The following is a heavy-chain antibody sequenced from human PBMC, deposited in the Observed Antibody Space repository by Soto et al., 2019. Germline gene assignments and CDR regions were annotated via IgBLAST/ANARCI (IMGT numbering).Heavy chain of an antibody. D-gene: IGHD2-21*02. Sequence: PSETLSLTCTVSGDSISRGDYYWGWLRQPPGKELEWIGSIYYTGTTYFNPPFNTRVTLFVDTSKNQFSLKMTSLTATDTALYYCATVLLSGCPSTAFHSWGQGTLVTVPQ. V-gene: IGHV4-39*01. CDR2: IYYTGTT. J-gene: IGHJ4*02. CDR1: GDSISRGDYY. CDR3: ATVLLSGCPSTAFHS.